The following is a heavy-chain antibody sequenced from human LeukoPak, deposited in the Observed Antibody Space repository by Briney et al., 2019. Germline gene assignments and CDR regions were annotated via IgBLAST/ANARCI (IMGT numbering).Heavy chain of an antibody. V-gene: IGHV1-2*02. Sequence: GASVKVSCKASGYTFTGYYMHWVRQAPGQGLEWMGWINPNSGGTNYAQKFQGRVTMTRDTSISTAYMELSSLRSEDTAVYYCARGARGYSYGPKGYYYYMDVWGKGTTVTVSS. CDR3: ARGARGYSYGPKGYYYYMDV. D-gene: IGHD5-18*01. CDR2: INPNSGGT. CDR1: GYTFTGYY. J-gene: IGHJ6*03.